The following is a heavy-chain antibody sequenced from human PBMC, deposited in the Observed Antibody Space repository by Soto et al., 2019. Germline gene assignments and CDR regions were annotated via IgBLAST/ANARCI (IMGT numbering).Heavy chain of an antibody. V-gene: IGHV3-23*01. CDR1: GFTFSTYA. CDR3: YYTTSWSTLFFDY. CDR2: ISAGADST. J-gene: IGHJ4*02. D-gene: IGHD2-2*02. Sequence: GGSLRLSCAASGFTFSTYAMTWVRQAPGKGLEWVSAISAGADSTYYADSVKGRFTISRDNSKSTLYLQMNSLRAEDTAVYYCYYTTSWSTLFFDYWGQGTLVTVSS.